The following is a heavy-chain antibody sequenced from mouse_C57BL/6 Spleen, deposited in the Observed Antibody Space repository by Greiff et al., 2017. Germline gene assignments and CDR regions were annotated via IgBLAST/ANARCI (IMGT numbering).Heavy chain of an antibody. CDR2: IYPGSGNT. J-gene: IGHJ4*01. D-gene: IGHD2-12*01. V-gene: IGHV1-66*01. Sequence: QVQLQQSGPELVKPGASVKISCKASGYSFTSYYIHWVKQRPGQGLEWIGWIYPGSGNTKYNEKFKGKATLTADTSSSTAYMQLSSLTSEDSAVYYCAREGRIYDPHYYAMDYWGQGTSVTVSS. CDR1: GYSFTSYY. CDR3: AREGRIYDPHYYAMDY.